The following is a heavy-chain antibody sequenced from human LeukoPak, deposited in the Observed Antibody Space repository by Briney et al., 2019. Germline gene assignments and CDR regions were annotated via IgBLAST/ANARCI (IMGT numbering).Heavy chain of an antibody. D-gene: IGHD6-19*01. CDR2: ISGSGGST. J-gene: IGHJ4*02. CDR3: AKGIAVAGTFDFDF. V-gene: IGHV3-23*01. Sequence: PEGSLRLSCAASGFTFRSYAMSWVRQAPGKGLEWVSAISGSGGSTYYADSVKGRFTISRDNSKNTLYLQMNSLRAEDTAVYYCAKGIAVAGTFDFDFWGQGTLVTVTS. CDR1: GFTFRSYA.